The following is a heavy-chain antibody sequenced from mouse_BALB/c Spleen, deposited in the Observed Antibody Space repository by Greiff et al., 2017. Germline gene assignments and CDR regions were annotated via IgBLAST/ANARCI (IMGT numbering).Heavy chain of an antibody. J-gene: IGHJ4*01. Sequence: VKVVESGPGLVAPSQSLSITCTVSGFSLTGYGVNWVRQPPGKGLEWLGMIWGDGSTDYNSALKSRLSISKDNSKSQVFLKMNSLQTDDTARYYCAREGIYYYGSSYVGYAMDYWGQGTSVTVSS. CDR1: GFSLTGYG. CDR2: IWGDGST. CDR3: AREGIYYYGSSYVGYAMDY. V-gene: IGHV2-6-7*01. D-gene: IGHD1-1*01.